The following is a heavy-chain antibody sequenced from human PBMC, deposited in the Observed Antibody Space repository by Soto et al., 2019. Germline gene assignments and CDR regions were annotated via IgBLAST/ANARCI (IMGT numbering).Heavy chain of an antibody. D-gene: IGHD2-21*01. CDR1: GDSVSSNSVA. CDR3: ARDFILRGAYSPNRFDP. Sequence: SQTLSLTCAISGDSVSSNSVAWIWIRQSPSRGLEWLGRTNYRSKWYYDYASSVKSRITINPDTSKNQFSLQLKSVTPEDTAVYYCARDFILRGAYSPNRFDPWGQGTQVTVSS. V-gene: IGHV6-1*01. CDR2: TNYRSKWYY. J-gene: IGHJ5*02.